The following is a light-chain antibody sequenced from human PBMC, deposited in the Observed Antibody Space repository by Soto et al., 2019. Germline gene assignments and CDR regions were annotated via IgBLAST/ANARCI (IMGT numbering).Light chain of an antibody. V-gene: IGKV2-28*01. CDR1: QSLLNRNGYNC. Sequence: DIVMTQSPLSLPVTPGEPASISCRSSQSLLNRNGYNCLEWYLQKPGQSPQLLIYLGSNRASGALDRLSGSGSGADFTLKIIRGEAEDVGVYFCMQSLQPPLTFGQGTKVEIK. CDR2: LGS. CDR3: MQSLQPPLT. J-gene: IGKJ1*01.